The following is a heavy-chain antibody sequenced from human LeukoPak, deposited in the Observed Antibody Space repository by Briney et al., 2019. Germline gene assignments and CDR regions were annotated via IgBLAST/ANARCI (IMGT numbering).Heavy chain of an antibody. CDR2: IYYSGST. V-gene: IGHV4-59*01. CDR1: GGSISSYY. Sequence: PSETLSLTCTVSGGSISSYYWRWIRQPPGKGLEWIGYIYYSGSTNYNPSLKSRVTISVDTSKNQFSLKLSSVTAADTAVYYCARVGSYGDLYFDYWGQGTLVTVSS. D-gene: IGHD4-17*01. CDR3: ARVGSYGDLYFDY. J-gene: IGHJ4*02.